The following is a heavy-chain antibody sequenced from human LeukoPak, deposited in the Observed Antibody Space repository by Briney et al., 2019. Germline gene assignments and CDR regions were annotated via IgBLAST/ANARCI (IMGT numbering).Heavy chain of an antibody. CDR2: IKSKTDGGTT. CDR3: TTGLGYCSGGSCYSWVDYFDY. D-gene: IGHD2-15*01. CDR1: GFTFSNAW. Sequence: GGSPRLPCAASGFTFSNAWMSRVRQAPGKGPEWVGRIKSKTDGGTTDYAAPVKGRFNISRDDSKNTLYLQMNSLKTEDTAVYYCTTGLGYCSGGSCYSWVDYFDYWGQGTLVTVSS. V-gene: IGHV3-15*01. J-gene: IGHJ4*02.